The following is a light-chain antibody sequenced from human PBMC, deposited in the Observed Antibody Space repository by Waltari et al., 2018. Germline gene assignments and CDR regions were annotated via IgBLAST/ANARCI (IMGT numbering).Light chain of an antibody. CDR1: SSTVWASNL. V-gene: IGLV2-23*02. CDR3: CSYAGRSTLV. CDR2: EVS. Sequence: QSVLTQPASVSGSPGQSITISCTGTSSTVWASNLISWYQQHPGKAPTLMIFEVSKRPSGVSDRFSGSKSDNTASLTISGLQAEDEAHYYCCSYAGRSTLVFGGGTNLTVL. J-gene: IGLJ3*02.